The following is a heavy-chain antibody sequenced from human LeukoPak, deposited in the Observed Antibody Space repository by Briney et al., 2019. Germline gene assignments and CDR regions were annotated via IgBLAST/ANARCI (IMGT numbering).Heavy chain of an antibody. Sequence: ASVKVSCKASGGTFSSYAISWVRQAPGQGLEWMGRIIPILGIANYAQKFQGRVTITADKSTSTAYVELSSLRSEDTAVYYCARDVGGSSWYYFDYWGQGTLVTVSS. V-gene: IGHV1-69*04. CDR2: IIPILGIA. CDR3: ARDVGGSSWYYFDY. CDR1: GGTFSSYA. J-gene: IGHJ4*02. D-gene: IGHD6-13*01.